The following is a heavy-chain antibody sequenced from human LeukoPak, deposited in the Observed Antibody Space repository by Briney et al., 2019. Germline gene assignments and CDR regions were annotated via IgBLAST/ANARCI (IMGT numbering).Heavy chain of an antibody. V-gene: IGHV4-59*01. D-gene: IGHD5-12*01. CDR1: GGSISTYY. J-gene: IGHJ4*02. CDR3: ARVSGGYDDY. Sequence: SETLSLTCTVSGGSISTYYWSWIRQPPGKGLEWIGYIYYSGSTNYNPSLRSRVTISVDTSKNQFSLKVNFVTAADTAVYHCARVSGGYDDYWGQGALVTVSS. CDR2: IYYSGST.